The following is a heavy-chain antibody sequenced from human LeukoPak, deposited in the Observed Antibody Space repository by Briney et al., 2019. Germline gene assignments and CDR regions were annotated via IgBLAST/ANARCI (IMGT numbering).Heavy chain of an antibody. J-gene: IGHJ4*02. CDR1: GFTFSNAW. CDR2: IKSKANGETT. V-gene: IGHV3-15*01. Sequence: GGSLRLSCAASGFTFSNAWMTWVRQAPGKGLEWVGRIKSKANGETTDYAAPVKGRFTISRDDSRNTVYLQMNSLKTEDTAVYYCSCDFDFWGQGTLVTVSS. D-gene: IGHD2-15*01. CDR3: SCDFDF.